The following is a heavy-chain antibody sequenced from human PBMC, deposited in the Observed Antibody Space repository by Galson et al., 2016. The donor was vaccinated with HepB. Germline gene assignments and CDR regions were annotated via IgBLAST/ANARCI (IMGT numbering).Heavy chain of an antibody. Sequence: SLRLSCAASGFTFSNYGMHWVRQAPGKGLEWVALIWYDGSKKNYAESVKGRLTISRDNSKNTLDLQMNSLRAEDTAVYYCARDGIPSPQDIGGRLPPPYYYGMDVWGQGTAVTVSS. V-gene: IGHV3-33*01. CDR3: ARDGIPSPQDIGGRLPPPYYYGMDV. CDR2: IWYDGSKK. D-gene: IGHD6-6*01. CDR1: GFTFSNYG. J-gene: IGHJ6*02.